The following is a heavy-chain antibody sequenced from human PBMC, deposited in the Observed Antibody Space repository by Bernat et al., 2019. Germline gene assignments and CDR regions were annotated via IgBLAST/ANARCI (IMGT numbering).Heavy chain of an antibody. J-gene: IGHJ6*03. Sequence: FGDYAMSCVRQAPGQGLEWVGFIRSKAYGGTTKYAASVQGRFTISRDASTSIACLHMNSLKTEDTAVYYCTRDFGPEATTSSGWYYDYYYMDV. CDR3: TRDFGPEATTSSGWYYDYYYMDV. CDR2: IRSKAYGGTT. D-gene: IGHD6-19*01. V-gene: IGHV3-49*04. CDR1: FGDYA.